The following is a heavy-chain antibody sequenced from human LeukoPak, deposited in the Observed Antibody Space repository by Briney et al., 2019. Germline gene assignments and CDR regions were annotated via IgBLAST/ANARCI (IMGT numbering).Heavy chain of an antibody. CDR2: IYYSGST. J-gene: IGHJ4*02. D-gene: IGHD4-11*01. V-gene: IGHV4-59*01. CDR3: AASPTTVTTPFDY. CDR1: GGSISSYY. Sequence: KPSETLSLTCTVSGGSISSYYWSWIRQPPGKGLEWIGYIYYSGSTNYNPSLKSRVTISVDTSKNQFSLKLSSVTAADTAVYYCAASPTTVTTPFDYWGQGTLVTVSS.